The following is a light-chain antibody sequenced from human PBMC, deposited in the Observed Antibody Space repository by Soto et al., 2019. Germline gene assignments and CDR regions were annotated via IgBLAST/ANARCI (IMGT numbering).Light chain of an antibody. CDR1: QSVSSSY. Sequence: EIVLTQSPGTLSLSPGERATLSCRASQSVSSSYLAWDQQKPGQAPRLLIYGASSRATGIPDRFSGSGSGTDFTLTISRLEPDDFATYYCQQYSVYWTFGQGTKVDIK. J-gene: IGKJ1*01. CDR2: GAS. V-gene: IGKV3-20*01. CDR3: QQYSVYWT.